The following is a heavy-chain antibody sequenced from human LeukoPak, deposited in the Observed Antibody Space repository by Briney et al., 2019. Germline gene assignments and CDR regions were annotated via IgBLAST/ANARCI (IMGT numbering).Heavy chain of an antibody. V-gene: IGHV4-59*01. CDR1: GGSISSYS. J-gene: IGHJ4*02. CDR2: IYYSGST. Sequence: PWETLSLTCTVSGGSISSYSWSWLRQPPGEGLEWIGYIYYSGSTNYNPSLKSRVTISVDMSKNQFSLKLSSVTAADTAVYYCATHPPKVCTGGSCTDYWGQGTLVTVSS. D-gene: IGHD2-15*01. CDR3: ATHPPKVCTGGSCTDY.